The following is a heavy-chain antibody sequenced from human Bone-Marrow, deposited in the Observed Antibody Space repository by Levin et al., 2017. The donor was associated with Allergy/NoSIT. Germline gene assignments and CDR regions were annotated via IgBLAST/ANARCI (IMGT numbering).Heavy chain of an antibody. CDR2: IYYSGST. D-gene: IGHD4-17*01. J-gene: IGHJ3*02. CDR1: GFSIRGGHY. Sequence: SQTLSLPCNVSGFSIRGGHYWGWVRQPPGKGLEWIASIYYSGSTYYNLSLKSRVTISIDTSKNQFSLSLTSVTAADTAVYYCARDQSGDSDIPFDIWGQGTMVTVSS. V-gene: IGHV4-38-2*02. CDR3: ARDQSGDSDIPFDI.